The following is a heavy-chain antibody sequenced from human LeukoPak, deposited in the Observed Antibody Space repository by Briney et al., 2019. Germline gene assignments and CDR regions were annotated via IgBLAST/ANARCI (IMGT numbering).Heavy chain of an antibody. CDR2: IWYDGSNK. CDR1: GFTFSSYG. Sequence: GGSLRLSCAASGFTFSSYGMHWVRQAPGKGLEWVAVIWYDGSNKYYADSVKGRFTISRDNAKNSLYLQMNSLRAEDTAVYYCARGGRYYYDSSGYQPPDYWGQGTLVTVSS. CDR3: ARGGRYYYDSSGYQPPDY. V-gene: IGHV3-33*01. J-gene: IGHJ4*02. D-gene: IGHD3-22*01.